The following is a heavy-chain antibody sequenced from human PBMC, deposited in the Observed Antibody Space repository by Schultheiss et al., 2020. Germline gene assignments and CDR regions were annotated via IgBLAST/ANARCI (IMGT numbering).Heavy chain of an antibody. J-gene: IGHJ4*02. CDR3: ARGGVVVAANID. CDR1: GGSISSSSYY. V-gene: IGHV4-39*07. CDR2: INRNT. D-gene: IGHD2-15*01. Sequence: SETLSLTCTVSGGSISSSSYYWTWIRQPPGKGLEWIGEINRNTKYNPSLKSRVTISVDTSKNQFSLKLSSVTAADTAVYYCARGGVVVAANIDWGQGTLVTVSS.